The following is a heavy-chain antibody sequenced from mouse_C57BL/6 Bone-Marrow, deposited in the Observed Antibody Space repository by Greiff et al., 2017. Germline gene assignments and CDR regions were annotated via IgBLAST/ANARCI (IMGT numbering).Heavy chain of an antibody. CDR2: ISSGGSYT. CDR3: ARRVYYY. J-gene: IGHJ3*01. D-gene: IGHD2-1*01. CDR1: GFTFSSYG. V-gene: IGHV5-6*01. Sequence: EVNVVESGGDLVKPGGSLKLSCAASGFTFSSYGMSWVRQTPDKRLEWVATISSGGSYTYYPDSVKGRFTISRDNAKNTLYLQMSSLKSEDTAMYYCARRVYYYWGQGTLVTVSA.